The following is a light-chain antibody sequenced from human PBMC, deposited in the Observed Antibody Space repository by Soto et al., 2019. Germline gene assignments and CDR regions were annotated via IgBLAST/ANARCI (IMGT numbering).Light chain of an antibody. CDR1: SSNIGSNY. Sequence: QSVLTQPPSASGTPGQRVTISCSGSSSNIGSNYVYWYQQLPGTAPKLLIYRNNQRPSGVPDRFSGSKSGTSASLAISGRRSEDEADYYCAAWEDSLSGPVFGGGTQLTVL. V-gene: IGLV1-47*01. CDR3: AAWEDSLSGPV. J-gene: IGLJ7*01. CDR2: RNN.